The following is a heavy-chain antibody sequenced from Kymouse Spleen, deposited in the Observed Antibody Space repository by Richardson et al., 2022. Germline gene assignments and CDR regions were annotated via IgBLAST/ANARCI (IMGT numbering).Heavy chain of an antibody. CDR3: ARHTRNWNNYYGMDV. D-gene: IGHD1-20*01,IGHD1-7*01. Sequence: QLQLQESGPGLVKPSETLSLTCTVSGGSISSSSYYWGWIRQPPGKGLEWIGSIYYSGSTYYNPSLKSRVTISVDTSKNQFSLKLSSVTAADTAVYYCARHTRNWNNYYGMDVWGQGTTVTVSS. CDR1: GGSISSSSYY. J-gene: IGHJ6*02. V-gene: IGHV4-39*01. CDR2: IYYSGST.